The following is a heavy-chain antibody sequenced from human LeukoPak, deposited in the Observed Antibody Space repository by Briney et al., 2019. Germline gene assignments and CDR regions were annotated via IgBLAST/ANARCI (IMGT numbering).Heavy chain of an antibody. CDR2: IIPISGTA. J-gene: IGHJ6*03. D-gene: IGHD2-2*01. Sequence: GSSVKVSCKASGGTFSSHAIAWVRQAPAQGPEWMEGIIPISGTANYAQKFQGRVTITTDESTSTAYMELSSLTSDDTAVYYCARGLQYQLLKALGYYYMDVWGEGTTVTVSS. V-gene: IGHV1-69*05. CDR3: ARGLQYQLLKALGYYYMDV. CDR1: GGTFSSHA.